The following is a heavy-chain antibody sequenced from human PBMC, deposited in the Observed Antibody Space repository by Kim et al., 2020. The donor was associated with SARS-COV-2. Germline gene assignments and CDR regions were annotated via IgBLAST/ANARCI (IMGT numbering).Heavy chain of an antibody. V-gene: IGHV4-59*01. J-gene: IGHJ4*02. CDR3: VGDYRLNWNDGEGRDY. Sequence: SLKSRVTISVDTSKNQFSLKLSSVTAADTAVYYCVGDYRLNWNDGEGRDYWGQGTLVTVSS. D-gene: IGHD1-1*01.